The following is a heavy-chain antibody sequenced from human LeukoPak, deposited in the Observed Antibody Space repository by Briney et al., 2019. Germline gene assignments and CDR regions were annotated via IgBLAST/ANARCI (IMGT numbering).Heavy chain of an antibody. V-gene: IGHV3-30*18. Sequence: GGSLRLSCAASGFTFSSYGMHWVRQAPGKGLEWVAVISYDGSNKYYADSVKGRFTISRDNSKNTPYLQMNSLRAEDTAVYYCAKDTLVTMVRGVRNYGMDVWGQGTTVTVSS. CDR1: GFTFSSYG. CDR3: AKDTLVTMVRGVRNYGMDV. D-gene: IGHD3-10*01. CDR2: ISYDGSNK. J-gene: IGHJ6*02.